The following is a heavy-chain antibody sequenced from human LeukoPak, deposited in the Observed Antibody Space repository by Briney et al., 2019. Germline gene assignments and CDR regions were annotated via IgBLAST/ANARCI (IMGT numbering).Heavy chain of an antibody. Sequence: SVKVSCKASGGTFSSYAISWVRQAPGQGLEWMGGIIPIFGTANYAQKFQGRVTITADESTSTAYMELRSLRSDDTAVYYCARDLGVLMAWFDPWGQGTLVTVSS. V-gene: IGHV1-69*13. CDR3: ARDLGVLMAWFDP. D-gene: IGHD2-8*01. J-gene: IGHJ5*02. CDR2: IIPIFGTA. CDR1: GGTFSSYA.